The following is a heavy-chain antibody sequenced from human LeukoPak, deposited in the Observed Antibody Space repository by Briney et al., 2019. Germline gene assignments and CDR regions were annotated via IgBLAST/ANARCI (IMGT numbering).Heavy chain of an antibody. Sequence: SETLSLTCAVYGGSFSGYYWSWIRQPPGKGLEWIGEINHSGSTNYNPSLKSRVTISVDTSKNQFSLKLSSVTAADTAVYYCASLTPYDSQPWEFDPWGQGTLVTVSS. V-gene: IGHV4-34*01. D-gene: IGHD1-26*01. CDR1: GGSFSGYY. CDR2: INHSGST. CDR3: ASLTPYDSQPWEFDP. J-gene: IGHJ5*02.